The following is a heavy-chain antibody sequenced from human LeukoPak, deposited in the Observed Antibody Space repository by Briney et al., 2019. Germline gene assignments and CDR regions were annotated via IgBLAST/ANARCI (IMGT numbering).Heavy chain of an antibody. J-gene: IGHJ4*02. V-gene: IGHV1-18*01. Sequence: GASVKVSCKASGYTYTSYGLTWVRQAPGQGLEWMGWISAYNGNTNYAQKFQGRVTMTRNTSISTAYMELSSLRSEDTAVYYCARATPGYYDSSGYPDWGQGTLVTVSS. CDR3: ARATPGYYDSSGYPD. D-gene: IGHD3-22*01. CDR2: ISAYNGNT. CDR1: GYTYTSYG.